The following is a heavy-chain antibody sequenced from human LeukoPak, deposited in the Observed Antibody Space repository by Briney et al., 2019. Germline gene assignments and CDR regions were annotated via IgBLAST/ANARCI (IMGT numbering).Heavy chain of an antibody. CDR3: ARVSGYDILTGYFGSDYYYYYMDV. V-gene: IGHV1-18*01. J-gene: IGHJ6*03. D-gene: IGHD3-9*01. CDR1: GYTFTSYG. Sequence: ASVKVSCKASGYTFTSYGISWVRQAPGQGLEWMGWISAYNGNTNYAQKLQGRVTMTTDTSTSTAYMELRSLRSDDTAVYYCARVSGYDILTGYFGSDYYYYYMDVWGKGTTVTVSS. CDR2: ISAYNGNT.